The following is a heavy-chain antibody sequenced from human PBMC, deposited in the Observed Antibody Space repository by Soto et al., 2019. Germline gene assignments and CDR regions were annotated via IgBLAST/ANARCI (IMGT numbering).Heavy chain of an antibody. Sequence: QVQLVESGGGVVQPGRSLRLSCAASGFTFSSYGMHWVRQAPGKGLEWVAVISYDGSNKYYADSVKGRFTISRDISKNTLYLQMNSLRAEDTALYYCAKVEAGSGTCSTPNFYYALHVWGQGTTVTVSS. J-gene: IGHJ6*02. CDR2: ISYDGSNK. CDR1: GFTFSSYG. D-gene: IGHD6-13*01. CDR3: AKVEAGSGTCSTPNFYYALHV. V-gene: IGHV3-30*18.